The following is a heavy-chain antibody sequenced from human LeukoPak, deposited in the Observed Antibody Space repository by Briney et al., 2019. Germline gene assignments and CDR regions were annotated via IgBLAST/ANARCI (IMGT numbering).Heavy chain of an antibody. V-gene: IGHV1-2*04. CDR3: ARAQLVRGEYYYGMDV. D-gene: IGHD6-13*01. CDR1: GYTFTGYY. CDR2: INPNSGGT. Sequence: ASVKVSCKASGYTFTGYYMHWVRQAPGQGLEWMGWINPNSGGTNYAQKFQGWVTMTRDTSISTAYMELSRLRSDDTAVYYCARAQLVRGEYYYGMDVWGQGTTVTVSS. J-gene: IGHJ6*02.